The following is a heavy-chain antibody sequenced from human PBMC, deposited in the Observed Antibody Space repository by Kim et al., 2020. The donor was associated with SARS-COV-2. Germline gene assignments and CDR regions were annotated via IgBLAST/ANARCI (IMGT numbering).Heavy chain of an antibody. J-gene: IGHJ6*02. CDR2: IKSKTDGGTT. D-gene: IGHD3-9*01. CDR3: TTEWAIRYFDWFKTYYYYGMDV. CDR1: GFTFSNAW. V-gene: IGHV3-15*01. Sequence: GGSLRLSCAASGFTFSNAWMSWVRQAPGKGLEWVGRIKSKTDGGTTDYAAPVKGSFTISRDDSKNTLYLQMNRLKTEDTAVYYCTTEWAIRYFDWFKTYYYYGMDVWGQGTTVTVSS.